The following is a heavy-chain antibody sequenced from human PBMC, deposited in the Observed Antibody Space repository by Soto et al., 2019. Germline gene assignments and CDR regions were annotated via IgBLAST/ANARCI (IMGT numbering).Heavy chain of an antibody. Sequence: QVQLVQSGPEVKKPGASVKVSCEASAYNFVDYYIHWVRQAPGQGFEWMGRISPKSGGTNHAQKFEGRVTMTWDTSLNTAYMELNSLKSDDTAVYYCARPPGYISDWYYFDLWGQGTRVTVSS. J-gene: IGHJ4*02. D-gene: IGHD3-9*01. CDR3: ARPPGYISDWYYFDL. V-gene: IGHV1-2*02. CDR1: AYNFVDYY. CDR2: ISPKSGGT.